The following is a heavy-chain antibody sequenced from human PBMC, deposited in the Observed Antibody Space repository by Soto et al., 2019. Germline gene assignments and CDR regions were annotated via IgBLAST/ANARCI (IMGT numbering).Heavy chain of an antibody. V-gene: IGHV4-4*02. J-gene: IGHJ4*02. CDR3: ARKPVVRYFDWMRGGLDY. CDR1: SGSISSSNW. Sequence: QVQLQESGPGLVKPSGTLFLTCAVSSGSISSSNWWSWVRQPPGKGLEWIGEIYHRGSTNYHPYLNSRVPLAVDMSNNLCSLKLSSVTAADTAVYYFARKPVVRYFDWMRGGLDYLGQGTLVTVSS. D-gene: IGHD3-9*01. CDR2: IYHRGST.